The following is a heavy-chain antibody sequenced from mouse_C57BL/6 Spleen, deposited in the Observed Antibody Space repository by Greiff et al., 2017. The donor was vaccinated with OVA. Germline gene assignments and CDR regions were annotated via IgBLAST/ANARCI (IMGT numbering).Heavy chain of an antibody. V-gene: IGHV5-6*01. CDR2: ISSGGSYI. CDR3: ARDNWDY. CDR1: GFTFSSYG. Sequence: EVQVVESGGDLVKPGGSLKLSCAASGFTFSSYGMSWVRQTPDKRLEWVATISSGGSYIYYPDSVKGRFTISRDNAKNTLYLQMSSLKSEDTAMYYCARDNWDYWGQGTTLTVSS. D-gene: IGHD4-1*02. J-gene: IGHJ2*01.